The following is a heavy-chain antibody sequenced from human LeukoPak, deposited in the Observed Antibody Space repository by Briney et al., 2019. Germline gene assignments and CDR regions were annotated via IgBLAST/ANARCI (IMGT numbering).Heavy chain of an antibody. J-gene: IGHJ3*02. D-gene: IGHD2-15*01. Sequence: TGGSLRLSCAASGFTFSSYSMNWVRQAPGKGLEWVSYISSSSSTIYYADSVKGRFTISRDNAKNSVFLQMNSLRAEDTAVYYCARVRGFATDVLDIWGQGTTVTVSS. CDR3: ARVRGFATDVLDI. CDR1: GFTFSSYS. CDR2: ISSSSSTI. V-gene: IGHV3-48*04.